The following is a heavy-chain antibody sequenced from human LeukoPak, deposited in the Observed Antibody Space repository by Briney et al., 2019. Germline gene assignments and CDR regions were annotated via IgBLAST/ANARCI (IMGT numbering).Heavy chain of an antibody. J-gene: IGHJ2*01. CDR2: ISYSSDTI. D-gene: IGHD2-21*02. Sequence: GGSLRLSCAASGFTFDDYAMHWVRQAPGKGLEWVSGISYSSDTIAYADSVKGRFTISRDNAKNSLYLQMNSLRAEDTALYYCAKDYCGGDCYSGWYLDLWGRGTLVTVSS. CDR3: AKDYCGGDCYSGWYLDL. CDR1: GFTFDDYA. V-gene: IGHV3-9*01.